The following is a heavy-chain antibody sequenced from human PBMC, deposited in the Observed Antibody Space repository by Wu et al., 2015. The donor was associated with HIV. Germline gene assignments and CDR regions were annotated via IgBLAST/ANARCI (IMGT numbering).Heavy chain of an antibody. CDR3: ARLQSLHGLYSNADY. CDR1: GYTFTDYF. Sequence: QVQLVQSGAEVKKPGASVKVSCKTSGYTFTDYFMHWVRQAPGQGLEWMGWTNVNTGGTNYAPKFQGRVTMTRDTAVSTTYMELSSLGSDDTAVYYCARLQSLHGLYSNADYWGQGTLVTVSS. J-gene: IGHJ4*02. CDR2: TNVNTGGT. V-gene: IGHV1-2*02. D-gene: IGHD5-24*01.